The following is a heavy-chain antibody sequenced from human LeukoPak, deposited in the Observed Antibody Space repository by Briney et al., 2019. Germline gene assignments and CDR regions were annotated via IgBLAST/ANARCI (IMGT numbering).Heavy chain of an antibody. D-gene: IGHD3-22*01. J-gene: IGHJ4*02. CDR3: ARDWKRDTMIVVVITLDY. V-gene: IGHV1-18*01. CDR1: GYTFTSYD. Sequence: GESLKISCKASGYTFTSYDINWVRQATGQGLEWMGWISAYNGNTNYAQKLQGRVTMTTDTSTSTAYMELRSLRSDDTAVYYCARDWKRDTMIVVVITLDYWGQGTLVTVSS. CDR2: ISAYNGNT.